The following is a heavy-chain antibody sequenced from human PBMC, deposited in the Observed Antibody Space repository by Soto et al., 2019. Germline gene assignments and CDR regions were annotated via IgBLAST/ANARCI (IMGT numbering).Heavy chain of an antibody. D-gene: IGHD3-10*01. J-gene: IGHJ5*02. V-gene: IGHV1-69*01. CDR1: GGSLRNSV. CDR3: ARLGDPGP. CDR2: VIPILGTA. Sequence: QVQLVQSGAEVKKPGSSVKVSCTASGGSLRNSVISWVRQAPAQRLEWMGGVIPILGTANYAQKFQGRVTMHADEATSTAYMDLSSLSPDDTAVYYCARLGDPGPWCQGTLVIVSS.